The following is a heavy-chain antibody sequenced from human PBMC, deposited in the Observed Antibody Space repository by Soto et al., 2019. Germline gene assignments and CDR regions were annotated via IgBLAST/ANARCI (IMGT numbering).Heavy chain of an antibody. CDR1: GYTFTSYG. J-gene: IGHJ4*02. CDR2: ISAYNGNT. D-gene: IGHD3-16*01. CDR3: ARYGGVGGDS. Sequence: QVQLVQSGAEVKKPGASVKVSCKASGYTFTSYGISWVRQAPVQGLEWMGWISAYNGNTNYAQKPQCRVTMTTNTSRSTAYMEVWVLRSEETAVDYAARYGGVGGDSWGQGTLVTVSS. V-gene: IGHV1-18*01.